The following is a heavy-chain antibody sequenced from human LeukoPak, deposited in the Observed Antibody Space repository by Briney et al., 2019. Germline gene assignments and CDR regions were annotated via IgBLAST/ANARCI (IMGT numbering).Heavy chain of an antibody. Sequence: ETLSLTCTVSAGSISSTYWSWIRQPAGKGLEWIGRIYTSGSTNYNPSLKSRVTMSVDTSKNQFSLKLSSVTAADTAVYYCASLRAAGTIDYWGQGTLVTVSS. D-gene: IGHD6-13*01. CDR3: ASLRAAGTIDY. V-gene: IGHV4-4*07. CDR2: IYTSGST. CDR1: AGSISSTY. J-gene: IGHJ4*02.